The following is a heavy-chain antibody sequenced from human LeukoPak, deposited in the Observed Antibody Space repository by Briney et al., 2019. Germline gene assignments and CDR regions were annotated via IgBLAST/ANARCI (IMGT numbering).Heavy chain of an antibody. CDR3: ARDLAHYDFWSGPKGDFDY. CDR1: GSTFTSYP. J-gene: IGHJ4*02. CDR2: ISYDGSNK. Sequence: PGGSLRLSCAASGSTFTSYPMHWVRQAPGKGLEWVAVISYDGSNKYYADSVKGRFTISRDNSKKTVYLQMNSLRAEDTAVYYCARDLAHYDFWSGPKGDFDYWGQGTLVTVSS. V-gene: IGHV3-30*04. D-gene: IGHD3-3*01.